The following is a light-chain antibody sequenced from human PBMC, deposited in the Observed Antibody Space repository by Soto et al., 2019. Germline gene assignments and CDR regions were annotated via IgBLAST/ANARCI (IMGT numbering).Light chain of an antibody. CDR2: DAS. J-gene: IGKJ1*01. V-gene: IGKV1-5*01. CDR1: QSISSW. CDR3: QQYNSYSQT. Sequence: GDRVTITCRASQSISSWLAWYQQKPGKAPKLLIYDASSLESGVPSRFSGSRSGTEFTLTISSLQPDDFATYYCQQYNSYSQTFGQGTKVEIK.